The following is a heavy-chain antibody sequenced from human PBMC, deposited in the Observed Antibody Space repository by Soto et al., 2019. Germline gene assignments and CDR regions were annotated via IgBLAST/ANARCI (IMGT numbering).Heavy chain of an antibody. CDR1: GYTFGRDG. V-gene: IGHV1-3*01. CDR2: INAINGDT. J-gene: IGHJ1*01. CDR3: ARDPSAQWEPDQYFQH. D-gene: IGHD1-26*01. Sequence: QVHLVQSGAEVKTPGASVKVSCKGSGYTFGRDGMHWVRQAPGQGLEWLAWINAINGDTKYSQRFQGRLTVSRDTSANTAYLQLSSLRFEDTAVYYCARDPSAQWEPDQYFQHWGQGTLVTVSS.